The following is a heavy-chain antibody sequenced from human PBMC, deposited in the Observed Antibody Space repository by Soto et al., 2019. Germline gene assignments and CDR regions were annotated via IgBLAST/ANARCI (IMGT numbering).Heavy chain of an antibody. CDR2: TSYDGSNN. CDR1: GFTFRSYV. Sequence: QVQLVESGGGVVQPGTSLRLSCVGSGFTFRSYVIHWVRQAPGKGLEWVALTSYDGSNNFYGDSMKGRFTISIHNSRNTVELQMDSLRFEDTALYYCARWGTTGGLDVWGQGTLVSVSS. D-gene: IGHD3-16*01. CDR3: ARWGTTGGLDV. J-gene: IGHJ4*02. V-gene: IGHV3-33*05.